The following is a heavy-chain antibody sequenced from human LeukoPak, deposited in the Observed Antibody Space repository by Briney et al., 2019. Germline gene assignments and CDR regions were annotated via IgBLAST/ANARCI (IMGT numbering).Heavy chain of an antibody. V-gene: IGHV1-2*02. CDR3: AREEDCGTARCSNDH. CDR1: GYTFTAYE. J-gene: IGHJ4*02. D-gene: IGHD1-1*01. Sequence: GASVKVSCKASGYTFTAYEMHWVRQAPGQGLEYVGWINPKNGGTNSAQNFQGRVTMTWGTSVSTVYMELSRLRSDDTAVYYCAREEDCGTARCSNDHWGQGTLVTVSP. CDR2: INPKNGGT.